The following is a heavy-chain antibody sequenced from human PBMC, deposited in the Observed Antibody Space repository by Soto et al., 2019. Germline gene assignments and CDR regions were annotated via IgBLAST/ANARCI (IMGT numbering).Heavy chain of an antibody. CDR2: INPNSGGT. CDR3: AIAQVPITMIVVVMEDAFAI. CDR1: GYTFTGYY. D-gene: IGHD3-22*01. J-gene: IGHJ3*02. V-gene: IGHV1-2*04. Sequence: GASVKVSCKASGYTFTGYYMHWVRQAPGQGLEWMGWINPNSGGTNYAQKFQGWVTMTRDTSISTAYMELSRLRSDDTAVYYCAIAQVPITMIVVVMEDAFAIWAQGTMVT.